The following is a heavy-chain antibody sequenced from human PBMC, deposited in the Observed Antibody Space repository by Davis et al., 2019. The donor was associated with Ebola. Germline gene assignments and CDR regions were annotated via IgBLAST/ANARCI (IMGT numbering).Heavy chain of an antibody. Sequence: MPSETLSLTCTVSGYSISSGYYWGWIRQPPGKGLEWIGNIYYSGSTYYKPSLKSRVTISVDTSKTQFSLQLNSVTPEDTAVYYCARSTMVRGAKSGTFYYYYGMDVWGQGTTVTVSS. J-gene: IGHJ6*02. V-gene: IGHV4-38-2*02. D-gene: IGHD3-10*01. CDR2: IYYSGST. CDR1: GYSISSGYY. CDR3: ARSTMVRGAKSGTFYYYYGMDV.